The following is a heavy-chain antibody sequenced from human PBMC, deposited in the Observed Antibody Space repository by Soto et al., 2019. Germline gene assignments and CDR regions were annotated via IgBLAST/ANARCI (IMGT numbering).Heavy chain of an antibody. CDR3: ALHEAGWYFDS. J-gene: IGHJ4*02. CDR1: GGSISSGTHY. CDR2: NYYSGST. D-gene: IGHD6-13*01. Sequence: QLQLQESGPGLVKPSETLSLTCTVSGGSISSGTHYWVWTRQPPGKGLEWIANNYYSGSTFYTPSLKSRVTISLDTPTNQFSLKLRSVTAEDSAAYYCALHEAGWYFDSWGAGTLVGVSS. V-gene: IGHV4-39*01.